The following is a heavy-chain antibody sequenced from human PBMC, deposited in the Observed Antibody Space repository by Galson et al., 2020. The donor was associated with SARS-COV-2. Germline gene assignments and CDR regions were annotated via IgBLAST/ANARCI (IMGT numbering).Heavy chain of an antibody. Sequence: ASVKVSCKAAGYTFTNYVLHWVRQAPGQRLEWMGWINTGNGNTKYSQKFQGGVIITRDTSASTAYMELSSLKSEDTAVYYCARDDHYHYSSFDYWGQGTLVTVSS. CDR2: INTGNGNT. D-gene: IGHD2-2*01. V-gene: IGHV1-3*04. CDR3: ARDDHYHYSSFDY. CDR1: GYTFTNYV. J-gene: IGHJ4*02.